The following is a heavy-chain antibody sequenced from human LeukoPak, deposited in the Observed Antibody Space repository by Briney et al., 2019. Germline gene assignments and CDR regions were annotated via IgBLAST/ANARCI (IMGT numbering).Heavy chain of an antibody. CDR1: GFTFSSYA. V-gene: IGHV3-30-3*01. J-gene: IGHJ4*02. CDR2: ISYDGSNK. CDR3: ARDTPYQFERFFPYDSSGYYDY. Sequence: GGSLRLSCAASGFTFSSYAMHWVRQAPGKGLEGVAVISYDGSNKYYADCVKGRFTISRDNSKNTLYLQMNSLRAEDTAVYYCARDTPYQFERFFPYDSSGYYDYWGQGTLVTVSS. D-gene: IGHD3-22*01.